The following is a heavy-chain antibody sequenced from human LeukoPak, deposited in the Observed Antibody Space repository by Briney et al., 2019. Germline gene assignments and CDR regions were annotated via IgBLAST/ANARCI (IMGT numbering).Heavy chain of an antibody. J-gene: IGHJ6*03. CDR3: ARGQLVRYYYYMDV. Sequence: SVKVSCKASGGTFSSYAISWVRQGHGQGLEWMGGIIPIFGTANYAQKFQGRVTITTDESTSTAYMELSSLRSEDTAVYYCARGQLVRYYYYMDVWGKGTTVTVSS. CDR2: IIPIFGTA. V-gene: IGHV1-69*05. CDR1: GGTFSSYA. D-gene: IGHD6-13*01.